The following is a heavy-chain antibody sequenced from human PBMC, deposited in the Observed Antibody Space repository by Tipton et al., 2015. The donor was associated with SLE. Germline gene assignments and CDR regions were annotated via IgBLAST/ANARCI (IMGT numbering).Heavy chain of an antibody. J-gene: IGHJ3*02. CDR1: GDRVSSNRAA. Sequence: GLVKPSQTLSLTCAISGDRVSSNRAAWNWIRQSPTRGLEWLGTTYYRSKWLTDYAVSVKSRITINADTSKNQFSLQLSSVTPEDTAVYYCVATGKAFDIWAQGTMVTVSS. V-gene: IGHV6-1*01. CDR2: TYYRSKWLT. CDR3: VATGKAFDI. D-gene: IGHD1-14*01.